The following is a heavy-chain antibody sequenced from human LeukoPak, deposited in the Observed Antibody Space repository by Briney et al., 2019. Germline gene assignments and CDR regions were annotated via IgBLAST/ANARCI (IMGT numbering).Heavy chain of an antibody. J-gene: IGHJ4*02. CDR1: GGSFTTSSHY. V-gene: IGHV4-39*01. D-gene: IGHD3/OR15-3a*01. Sequence: MASETLSLTCTVSGGSFTTSSHYWGWIRQPPGKGLEWIGSLYNSGSTYYNPSLQSRVTISVETSKNQISLKLTSVTTADTAVYYCTRLTWTDADDFWGQGTLVSVSS. CDR2: LYNSGST. CDR3: TRLTWTDADDF.